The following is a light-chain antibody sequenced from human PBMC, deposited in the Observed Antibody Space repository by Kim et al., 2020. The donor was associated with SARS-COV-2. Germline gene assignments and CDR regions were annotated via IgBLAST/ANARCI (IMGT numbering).Light chain of an antibody. CDR1: SIGSKS. CDR3: QVWDSSSDHRVV. CDR2: YDS. Sequence: PGKPAMVCCGGNSIGSKSVHWYQQKSGQAPVLVIYYDSDRPSGIPERLSGSNSGNTATLTISRVEAGDEADYYCQVWDSSSDHRVVFGGGTKVTVL. J-gene: IGLJ2*01. V-gene: IGLV3-21*04.